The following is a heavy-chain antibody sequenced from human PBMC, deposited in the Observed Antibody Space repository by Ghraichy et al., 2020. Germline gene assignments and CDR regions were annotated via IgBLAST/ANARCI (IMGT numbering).Heavy chain of an antibody. D-gene: IGHD5-18*01. CDR1: GYSFTSYW. J-gene: IGHJ4*02. Sequence: GESLNISCKGSGYSFTSYWIGWVRQMPGKGLEWMGIIYPGDSDTRYSPSFQGQVTISADKSISTAYLQWSSLKASDTAMYYCARYVRGYSYGTLFDYWGQGTLVTVSS. CDR3: ARYVRGYSYGTLFDY. V-gene: IGHV5-51*01. CDR2: IYPGDSDT.